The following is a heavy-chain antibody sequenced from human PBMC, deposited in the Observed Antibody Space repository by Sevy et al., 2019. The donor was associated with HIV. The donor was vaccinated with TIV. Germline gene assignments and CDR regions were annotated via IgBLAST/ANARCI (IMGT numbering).Heavy chain of an antibody. CDR2: VKSKTEGGTT. Sequence: GGSLRLSCAASGFNFSNVWMSWTRQAPGKGLEGVGHVKSKTEGGTTDYAAPVRGRFAISRDDSKNTLYLEMTSLKTEDTAVYYCATGGSLFQHWGQGTLVTVSS. D-gene: IGHD3-16*01. V-gene: IGHV3-15*01. CDR1: GFNFSNVW. J-gene: IGHJ1*01. CDR3: ATGGSLFQH.